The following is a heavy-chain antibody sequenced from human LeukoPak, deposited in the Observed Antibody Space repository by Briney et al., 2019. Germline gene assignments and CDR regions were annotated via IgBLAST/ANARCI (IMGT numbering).Heavy chain of an antibody. D-gene: IGHD3-22*01. Sequence: GRSLRLSCAASGFTFSSYAMHWVRQAPGKGLEWVAVISYDGSNKYYADSVKGRFTISRDNSKNTLYLQMNSLRAEDTAVYYCAREEYTGSLNITMKNGDYWGQGTLVTVSS. V-gene: IGHV3-30-3*01. CDR2: ISYDGSNK. CDR3: AREEYTGSLNITMKNGDY. CDR1: GFTFSSYA. J-gene: IGHJ4*02.